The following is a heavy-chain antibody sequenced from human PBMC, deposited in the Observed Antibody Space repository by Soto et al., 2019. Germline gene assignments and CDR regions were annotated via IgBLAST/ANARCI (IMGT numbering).Heavy chain of an antibody. V-gene: IGHV1-69*02. D-gene: IGHD2-15*01. CDR1: GGTFSSYT. J-gene: IGHJ6*03. CDR3: ASRYCSGGSSYSPSYYYMDV. Sequence: SVKVSCKASGGTFSSYTISWVRQAPGQGLEWMGRIIPILGIANYAQKFQGRVTITADKSTSTAYMELSSLRSEDTAVYYCASRYCSGGSSYSPSYYYMDVWGKGTTVTVSS. CDR2: IIPILGIA.